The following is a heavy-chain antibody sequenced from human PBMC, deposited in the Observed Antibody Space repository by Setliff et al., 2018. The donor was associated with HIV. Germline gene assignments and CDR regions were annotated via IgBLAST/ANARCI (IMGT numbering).Heavy chain of an antibody. J-gene: IGHJ6*03. V-gene: IGHV1-18*01. Sequence: ASVKVSCKTSGYPFTSYALTWVRQAPGQGLEWMGWISGYNGKTNYPQKLQGRLTMTTDTSTGTVYMELRSLRSDDTAMYYCARVNYPSLSISWYRLDYYYYMDVWGKGTMVTVSS. CDR2: ISGYNGKT. D-gene: IGHD6-13*01. CDR3: ARVNYPSLSISWYRLDYYYYMDV. CDR1: GYPFTSYA.